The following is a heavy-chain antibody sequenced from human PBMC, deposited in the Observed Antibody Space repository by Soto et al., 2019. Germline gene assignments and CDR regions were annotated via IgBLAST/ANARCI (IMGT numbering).Heavy chain of an antibody. CDR2: LFPIFGTT. Sequence: QVQLVQSGAEVKKPGSSVKVSCKASGVTLSDYPINWVRQAPGQGLGWIGGLFPIFGTTIYAQKFQGRLTNTADENTITHHMEWSDLRPYDTPILYCARGYCSYATCNNCILKWLDPWGQGTLFTVCS. J-gene: IGHJ5*02. V-gene: IGHV1-69*01. CDR1: GVTLSDYP. CDR3: ARGYCSYATCNNCILKWLDP. D-gene: IGHD2-15*01.